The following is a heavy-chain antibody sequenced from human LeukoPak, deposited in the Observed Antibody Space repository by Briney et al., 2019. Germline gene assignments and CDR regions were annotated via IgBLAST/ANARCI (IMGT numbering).Heavy chain of an antibody. Sequence: GGSLRLSCAASGFAFSDYYMSWIRQAPGKGLEWVSYISSSSSYTNYADSVRGRFTISRDNAKNSLYLQMNSLRAEDTAVYYCARGGIVATIWGQGTLVTVSS. V-gene: IGHV3-11*06. CDR3: ARGGIVATI. J-gene: IGHJ4*02. CDR2: ISSSSSYT. CDR1: GFAFSDYY. D-gene: IGHD5-12*01.